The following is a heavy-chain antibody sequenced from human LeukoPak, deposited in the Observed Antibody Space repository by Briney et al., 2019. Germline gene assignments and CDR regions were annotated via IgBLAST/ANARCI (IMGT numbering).Heavy chain of an antibody. CDR3: ARALRWCGGTHLYHFDY. Sequence: GGSLRLSCAASGFTFSSYCMSWVRQAPGKGLEWVSSISSSSSYIYYADSVKGRFTISRDNAKNPLYLQMNSLRAADTAVYYCARALRWCGGTHLYHFDYWGQGTLVTVSS. CDR1: GFTFSSYC. J-gene: IGHJ4*02. V-gene: IGHV3-21*01. CDR2: ISSSSSYI. D-gene: IGHD3-10*01.